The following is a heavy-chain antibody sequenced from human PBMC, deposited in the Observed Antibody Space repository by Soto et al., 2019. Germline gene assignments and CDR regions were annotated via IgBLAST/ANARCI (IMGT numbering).Heavy chain of an antibody. J-gene: IGHJ4*02. CDR1: GGTFYTYT. CDR2: ITPIYPTT. Sequence: QVQLVQSGAEVRKPGSSVQVSCKASGGTFYTYTFSWVRQAPGHGLEWMGSITPIYPTTNYAEKFQGRLTVTADGSTNTAYMELNSLTSEDTAVYYCARIPRYSFPTSDDLDSWGQGTLVTVSS. V-gene: IGHV1-69*15. CDR3: ARIPRYSFPTSDDLDS. D-gene: IGHD5-18*01.